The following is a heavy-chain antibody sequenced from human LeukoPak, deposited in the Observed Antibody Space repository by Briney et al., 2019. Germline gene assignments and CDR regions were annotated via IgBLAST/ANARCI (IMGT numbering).Heavy chain of an antibody. CDR1: GDTFSSYT. V-gene: IGHV1-69*02. J-gene: IGHJ4*02. D-gene: IGHD2-21*02. Sequence: GASVKVSCKASGDTFSSYTINWVRQAPGQGLEWMGRIIPILGIPNYAQKFQGRVTITADTSTSTAYMELGSLRSEDTAVYYCASGPQHSCGGGCYSDYFDYWGQGTLVTVSS. CDR2: IIPILGIP. CDR3: ASGPQHSCGGGCYSDYFDY.